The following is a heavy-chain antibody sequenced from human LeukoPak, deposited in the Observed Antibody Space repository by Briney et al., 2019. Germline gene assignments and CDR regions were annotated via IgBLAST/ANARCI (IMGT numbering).Heavy chain of an antibody. CDR3: VKDVAVAGTWDKFDF. D-gene: IGHD6-19*01. Sequence: PGGSLRLSCAASGFTFSSYAMSWVRQAPGKGLEWVSGISRSGGSTHYAASVKGRFTVSRDNSKNTLYLQMNSLRAEDTAVYYCVKDVAVAGTWDKFDFWGQGTLVTVSS. V-gene: IGHV3-23*01. J-gene: IGHJ4*02. CDR2: ISRSGGST. CDR1: GFTFSSYA.